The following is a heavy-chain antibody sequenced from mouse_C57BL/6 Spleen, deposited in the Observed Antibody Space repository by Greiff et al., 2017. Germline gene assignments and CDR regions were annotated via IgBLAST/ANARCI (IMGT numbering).Heavy chain of an antibody. CDR3: TRRSVVERGYAMDY. J-gene: IGHJ4*01. CDR1: GYTFTDYE. Sequence: VQGVESGAELVRPGASVTLSCKASGYTFTDYEMHWVKQTPVHGLEWIGAIDPETGGTAYNQKFKGKAILTADKSSSTAYMELRSLTSEDSAVYYCTRRSVVERGYAMDYWGQGTSVTVSS. D-gene: IGHD1-1*01. V-gene: IGHV1-15*01. CDR2: IDPETGGT.